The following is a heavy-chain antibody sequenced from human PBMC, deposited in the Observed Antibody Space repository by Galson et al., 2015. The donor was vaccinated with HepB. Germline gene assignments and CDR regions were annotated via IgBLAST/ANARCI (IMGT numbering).Heavy chain of an antibody. CDR3: ARAPFGSSSY. Sequence: SLRLSCAGSGFTFSTYWMNWVRQAPGKELEWVANINQDGSKIYYVDSVKGRFTISRDNAKNSVYLQMNSLRPEDTAVYYCARAPFGSSSYWGQGTLVTVYS. CDR1: GFTFSTYW. J-gene: IGHJ4*02. V-gene: IGHV3-7*01. CDR2: INQDGSKI. D-gene: IGHD6-13*01.